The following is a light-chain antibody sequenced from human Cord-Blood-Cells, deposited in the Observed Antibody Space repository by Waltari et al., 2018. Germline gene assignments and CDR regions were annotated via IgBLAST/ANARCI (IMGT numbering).Light chain of an antibody. J-gene: IGLJ3*02. CDR2: GKN. V-gene: IGLV3-19*01. Sequence: SSELTQDPAVSVALGQTVRITCQGDSLRSYYASWYQQKPGQAPVLVIYGKNNQPSGIPGRFSGSSSGNTASLTITGAQAEDEADYYCNSRDSSGNHLVFGGGTKLTVL. CDR3: NSRDSSGNHLV. CDR1: SLRSYY.